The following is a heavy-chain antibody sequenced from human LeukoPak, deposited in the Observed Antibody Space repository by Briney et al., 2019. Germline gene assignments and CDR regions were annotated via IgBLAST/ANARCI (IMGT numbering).Heavy chain of an antibody. J-gene: IGHJ4*02. CDR3: ARDYSGPDY. V-gene: IGHV3-33*01. Sequence: GGPLRLSCAASVFTFRIYGKHCVRDAPGKGVQWVAVIWYDGSNKYYTHSVKGRFTISRENSKNTLYLQMKSLRAEDTAVYYCARDYSGPDYWGQGTLVTVSS. D-gene: IGHD4-11*01. CDR2: IWYDGSNK. CDR1: VFTFRIYG.